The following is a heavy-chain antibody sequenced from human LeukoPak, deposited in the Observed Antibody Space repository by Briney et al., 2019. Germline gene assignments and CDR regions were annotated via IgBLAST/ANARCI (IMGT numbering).Heavy chain of an antibody. V-gene: IGHV4-4*09. CDR2: IYTSGGT. Sequence: SETLSLTCTVFGDSISSYYWSWIRQPPGKGLEWIGYIYTSGGTNYIPSLKGRVTISIDTSKNQFSLKMSSVTAADSAVYYCARITRLSTSPDRYYLDYWGQGTLVTVSS. CDR1: GDSISSYY. D-gene: IGHD6-6*01. CDR3: ARITRLSTSPDRYYLDY. J-gene: IGHJ4*02.